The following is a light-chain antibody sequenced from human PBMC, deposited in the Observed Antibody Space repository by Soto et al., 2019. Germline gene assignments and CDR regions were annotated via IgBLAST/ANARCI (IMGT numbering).Light chain of an antibody. J-gene: IGKJ2*01. Sequence: DIVMTQSPDSLAVSLGERATINCKSSQSVLYSSNNKNYLAWYQQRPEQPPKLLIYWASTRESGAPDRFSGSGSGTDFPLTITSLQAEDVAVYYCQQYESTPPTFGQGTKLEIK. CDR2: WAS. V-gene: IGKV4-1*01. CDR1: QSVLYSSNNKNY. CDR3: QQYESTPPT.